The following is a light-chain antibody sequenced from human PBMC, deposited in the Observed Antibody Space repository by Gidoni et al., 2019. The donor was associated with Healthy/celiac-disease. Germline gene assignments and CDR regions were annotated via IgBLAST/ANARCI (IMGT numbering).Light chain of an antibody. CDR3: SSYTSSSTLV. CDR2: EVS. Sequence: QSALTQPASVSGSPGQSITISCTGTSSDVGGYNYVSWYQQHPGKAPKLMTYEVSNRPSGASNRFSGSKSGNTASLTISGLQAEDEADYYCSSYTSSSTLVFGGGTKLTVL. CDR1: SSDVGGYNY. V-gene: IGLV2-14*01. J-gene: IGLJ2*01.